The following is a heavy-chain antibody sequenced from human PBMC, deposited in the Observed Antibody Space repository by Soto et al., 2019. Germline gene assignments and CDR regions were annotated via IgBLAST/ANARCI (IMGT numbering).Heavy chain of an antibody. D-gene: IGHD1-26*01. J-gene: IGHJ4*02. CDR2: IYHSGST. Sequence: LSLTCAVSGGSISSGGYSWSWIRQPPGKGLEWIGYIYHSGSTYYNPSLKSRVTISVDRSKNQFSLKLSSVTAADTAVYYCAREGGGYRFHYWGQGTLVTVSS. V-gene: IGHV4-30-2*01. CDR1: GGSISSGGYS. CDR3: AREGGGYRFHY.